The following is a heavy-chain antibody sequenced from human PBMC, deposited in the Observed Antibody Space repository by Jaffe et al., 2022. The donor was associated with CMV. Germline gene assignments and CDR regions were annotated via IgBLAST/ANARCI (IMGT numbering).Heavy chain of an antibody. CDR1: GYIFTDYY. Sequence: EVQLVQSGAEVKQPGESLKISCRVSGYIFTDYYIGWVRQMPGKGLEWMGSIYPGDSDTRYSPSFQGQVTISVDKSIGTAYLHWSSLKASDTAVYYCARSPGAHYGDWFGPWGQGTLVTVSS. CDR2: IYPGDSDT. CDR3: ARSPGAHYGDWFGP. D-gene: IGHD4-17*01. V-gene: IGHV5-51*01. J-gene: IGHJ5*02.